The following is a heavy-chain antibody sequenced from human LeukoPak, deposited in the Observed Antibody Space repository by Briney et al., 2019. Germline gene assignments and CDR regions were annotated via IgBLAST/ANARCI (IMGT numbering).Heavy chain of an antibody. Sequence: PSETLSLTCTVSGGSISSYYWSWIRQPPGKGLEWIGYIYYSGSTNYNPSLKSRVTISVDTSKNQFSLKLSSVTAEDTAVYYCATGKSYDILTGYRTDYYYYMDVWGKGTTVTVSS. CDR2: IYYSGST. J-gene: IGHJ6*03. V-gene: IGHV4-59*01. CDR1: GGSISSYY. CDR3: ATGKSYDILTGYRTDYYYYMDV. D-gene: IGHD3-9*01.